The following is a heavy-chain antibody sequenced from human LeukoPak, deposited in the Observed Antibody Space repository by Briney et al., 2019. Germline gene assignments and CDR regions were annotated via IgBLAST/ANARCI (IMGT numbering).Heavy chain of an antibody. Sequence: GGSLRLSCAASGFTFSSYSMNWVRQAPGKGQEWVSYISSSSSTIYYADSVKGRFTISRDNAKNSLYLQMNSLRAEDTAVYYCARGAYYYEDWGQGTLVTVSS. V-gene: IGHV3-48*01. D-gene: IGHD3-22*01. J-gene: IGHJ4*02. CDR3: ARGAYYYED. CDR2: ISSSSSTI. CDR1: GFTFSSYS.